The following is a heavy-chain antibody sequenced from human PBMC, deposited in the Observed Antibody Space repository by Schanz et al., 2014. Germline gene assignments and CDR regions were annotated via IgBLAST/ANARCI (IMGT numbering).Heavy chain of an antibody. CDR3: ARDAVTSVLTPGFYY. Sequence: EVQLVESGAGLVQPGESLRLSCAASGFSFSNYWMSWVRQAPGKGLEWVANIKQDGSEKYYVDSVKGRFTISRDNAKKSLYLRMNSLRAEDTAVYYCARDAVTSVLTPGFYYWGQGTLVTVSS. CDR1: GFSFSNYW. V-gene: IGHV3-7*04. J-gene: IGHJ4*02. CDR2: IKQDGSEK. D-gene: IGHD4-17*01.